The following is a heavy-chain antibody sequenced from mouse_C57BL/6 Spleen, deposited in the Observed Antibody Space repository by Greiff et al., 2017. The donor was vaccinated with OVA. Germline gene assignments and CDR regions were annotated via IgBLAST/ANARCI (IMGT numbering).Heavy chain of an antibody. V-gene: IGHV1-59*01. Sequence: VKLQQPGAELVRPGTSVKLSCKASGYTFTSYWMHWVKQRPGQGLEWIGVIDPSDSYTNYNQKFKGKATLTVDTSSSTAYMQLSSLTSEDSAVYYCARAQATSFAYWGQGTLVTVSA. CDR1: GYTFTSYW. D-gene: IGHD3-2*02. CDR3: ARAQATSFAY. CDR2: IDPSDSYT. J-gene: IGHJ3*01.